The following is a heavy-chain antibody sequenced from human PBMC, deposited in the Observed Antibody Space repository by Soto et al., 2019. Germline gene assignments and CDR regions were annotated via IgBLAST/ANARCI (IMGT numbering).Heavy chain of an antibody. J-gene: IGHJ5*02. V-gene: IGHV4-59*01. D-gene: IGHD3-10*01. CDR2: IYYSGST. CDR3: ASLYTYGSGSYSTGGWFDP. Sequence: PSETLSLTCTVSGGSISSYYWSWIRQPPGKGLEWIGYIYYSGSTNYNPSLKSRVTISVDTSKNQFSLKLSSVTAADTAVYYCASLYTYGSGSYSTGGWFDPWGQGTLVTVSS. CDR1: GGSISSYY.